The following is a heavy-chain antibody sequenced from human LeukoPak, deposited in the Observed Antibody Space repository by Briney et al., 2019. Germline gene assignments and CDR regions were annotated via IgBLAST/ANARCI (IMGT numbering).Heavy chain of an antibody. CDR3: TTTAMVTGFDY. V-gene: IGHV3-73*01. Sequence: PGGSLRLSCTASEFTFSGSAIHWVRQAAGKGLEWVGRIRSKSNNYSTTYTAALKVMFTISRDDSKNTAYLQMNSLKPEDTAVYYCTTTAMVTGFDYWGQGTLVTVSS. D-gene: IGHD5-18*01. CDR2: IRSKSNNYST. J-gene: IGHJ4*02. CDR1: EFTFSGSA.